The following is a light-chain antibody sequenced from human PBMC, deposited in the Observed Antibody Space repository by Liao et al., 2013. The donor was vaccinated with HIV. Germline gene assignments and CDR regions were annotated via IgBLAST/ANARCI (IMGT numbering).Light chain of an antibody. CDR2: QDN. J-gene: IGLJ2*01. CDR1: NLGDGY. CDR3: QAWDRNTAI. Sequence: SYELTQPPSVSVSPGQAATITCSGENLGDGYASWYQQRPGQSPVLIIYQDNKRPSGIPERFSGSNSGNTATLTISGTQPMDEADYYCQAWDRNTAIFGGGTKLTVL. V-gene: IGLV3-1*01.